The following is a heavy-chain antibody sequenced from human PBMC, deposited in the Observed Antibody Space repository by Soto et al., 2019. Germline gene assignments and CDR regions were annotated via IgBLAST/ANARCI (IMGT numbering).Heavy chain of an antibody. CDR3: ARDPSYDFWSGFQGDYYYYYGMDV. CDR1: GDSVSSNSAA. V-gene: IGHV6-1*01. J-gene: IGHJ6*02. CDR2: TYYRSKWYN. D-gene: IGHD3-3*01. Sequence: SQTLSLTCAISGDSVSSNSAAWNWIRQSPSRGLEWLGRTYYRSKWYNDYAVSVKSRITINPDTSKNQFSLQLNSVTPEDTAVYYCARDPSYDFWSGFQGDYYYYYGMDVWGQGTTVTV.